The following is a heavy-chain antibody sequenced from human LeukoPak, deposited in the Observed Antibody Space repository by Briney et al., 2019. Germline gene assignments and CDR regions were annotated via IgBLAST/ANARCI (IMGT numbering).Heavy chain of an antibody. V-gene: IGHV4-59*01. J-gene: IGHJ6*03. CDR2: MYYSGST. Sequence: SETLSLTCTVSGGSISSYYWSWIRQPPGKGLEWIGYMYYSGSTNYNPSLKSRVTISVDTSKNQFSLKLSSVTAADTAVYYCARGYDFWSGYYTPHYYYYYMDVWGKGTTVTVSS. CDR1: GGSISSYY. D-gene: IGHD3-3*01. CDR3: ARGYDFWSGYYTPHYYYYYMDV.